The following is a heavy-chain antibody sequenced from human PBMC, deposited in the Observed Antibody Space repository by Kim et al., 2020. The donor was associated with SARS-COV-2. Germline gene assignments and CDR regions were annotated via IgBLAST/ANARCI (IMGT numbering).Heavy chain of an antibody. D-gene: IGHD3-10*01. CDR1: GGSISSGSYY. CDR3: ARNHRPVFGENDPCYFDY. J-gene: IGHJ4*02. CDR2: IYTSGST. Sequence: SETLSLTCTVSGGSISSGSYYWSWIRQPAGKGLEWIGRIYTSGSTNYNPSLKSRVTISVDTSKNQFSLKLSSVTAADTAVYYCARNHRPVFGENDPCYFDYWGQGTLVTVSS. V-gene: IGHV4-61*02.